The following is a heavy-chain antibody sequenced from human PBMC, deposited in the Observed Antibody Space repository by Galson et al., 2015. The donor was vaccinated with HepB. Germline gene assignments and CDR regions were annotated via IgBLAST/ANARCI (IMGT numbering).Heavy chain of an antibody. D-gene: IGHD5-18*01. Sequence: SLRLSCAASGFTFRSYGMHWVRQAPGKGLEWVAFIHFDGSNKYYADSVKGRFTISRDNSKNTLYLQMNSLRVEDTAVYYCAKDLIGGYSYGYITDYWGQGTLVTVSS. V-gene: IGHV3-30*02. CDR2: IHFDGSNK. CDR3: AKDLIGGYSYGYITDY. J-gene: IGHJ4*02. CDR1: GFTFRSYG.